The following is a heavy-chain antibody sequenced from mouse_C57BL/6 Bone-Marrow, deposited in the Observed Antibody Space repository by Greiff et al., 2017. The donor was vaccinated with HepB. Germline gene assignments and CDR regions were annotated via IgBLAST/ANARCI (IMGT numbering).Heavy chain of an antibody. CDR1: GYTFTSYW. Sequence: VQLQQPGAELVKPGASVKMSCKASGYTFTSYWITWVKQRPGQGLEWIGDIYPGSGSTNYNEKFKSKATLTVDTSSSTAYMQLSSLTSEDSAVYYGARGIYYYGSSYFDYWGQGTTLTVSS. CDR2: IYPGSGST. V-gene: IGHV1-55*01. D-gene: IGHD1-1*01. CDR3: ARGIYYYGSSYFDY. J-gene: IGHJ2*01.